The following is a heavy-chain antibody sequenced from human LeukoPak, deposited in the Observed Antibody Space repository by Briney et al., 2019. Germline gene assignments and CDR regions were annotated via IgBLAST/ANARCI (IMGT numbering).Heavy chain of an antibody. CDR1: GFTFSSCA. V-gene: IGHV3-48*04. Sequence: PGGSLRLSCAASGFTFSSCALNWVRQAPGKGLEWVSYISSSSSIIYYADSVKGRFTISRDNVKNSLYLQMNSLRAEDTAVYYCARVDRDTEFFDYWGQGTLVTVSS. CDR2: ISSSSSII. J-gene: IGHJ4*02. D-gene: IGHD3-16*02. CDR3: ARVDRDTEFFDY.